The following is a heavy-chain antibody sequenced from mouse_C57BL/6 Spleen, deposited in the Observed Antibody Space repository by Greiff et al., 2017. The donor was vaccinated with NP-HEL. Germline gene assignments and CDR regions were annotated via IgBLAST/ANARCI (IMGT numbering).Heavy chain of an antibody. V-gene: IGHV5-4*03. D-gene: IGHD2-3*01. CDR2: ISDGGSYT. CDR1: GFTFSSYA. Sequence: EVKVVESGGGLVKPGGSLKLSCAASGFTFSSYAMSWVRQTPEKRLEWVATISDGGSYTYYPDNVKGRFTISRDNAKNNLYLQMSHLKSEDTAMYYCARDGDSDGSKAMDYWGQGTSVTVSS. J-gene: IGHJ4*01. CDR3: ARDGDSDGSKAMDY.